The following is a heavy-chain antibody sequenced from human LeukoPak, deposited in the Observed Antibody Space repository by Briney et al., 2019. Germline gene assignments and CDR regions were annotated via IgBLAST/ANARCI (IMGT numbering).Heavy chain of an antibody. Sequence: ASVKVSCKVSGYTLTELSMHWVRRAPGKGLEWMGGFDPEDGETIYAQKFQGRVTMTEDTSTDTAYMELSSLRSEDTAVYYCATDPDDYSNYVSYWGQGTLVTVSS. CDR3: ATDPDDYSNYVSY. J-gene: IGHJ4*02. V-gene: IGHV1-24*01. D-gene: IGHD4-11*01. CDR2: FDPEDGET. CDR1: GYTLTELS.